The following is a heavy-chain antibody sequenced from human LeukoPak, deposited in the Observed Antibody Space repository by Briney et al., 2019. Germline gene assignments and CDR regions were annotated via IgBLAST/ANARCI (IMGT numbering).Heavy chain of an antibody. V-gene: IGHV4-30-2*01. CDR3: ARGSMVRGVNFDY. D-gene: IGHD3-10*01. J-gene: IGHJ4*02. CDR2: IYHSGST. CDR1: GGSISSGGYS. Sequence: PSETLSLTCAVSGGSISSGGYSWSWIRQPPGKGLEWIGYIYHSGSTYYNPSLKSRVTISVDRSKNQFSLKLSSVTAADTAVYYCARGSMVRGVNFDYWGQGTLVTVSS.